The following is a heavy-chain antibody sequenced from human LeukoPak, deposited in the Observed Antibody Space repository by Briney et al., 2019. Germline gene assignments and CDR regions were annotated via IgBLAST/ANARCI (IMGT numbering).Heavy chain of an antibody. D-gene: IGHD3-3*01. CDR2: INPCGCCT. V-gene: IGHV1-46*01. CDR1: GYTFTNYH. Sequence: ASVKVSCKASGYTFTNYHMNWVRQAPGPGLEWMGIINPCGCCTTYAQNFQGRVTMTRDTSTTTVFMGLSSLRSEDTAVYDSARDFDAYDDFWSGHWGQGTMVTVSS. CDR3: ARDFDAYDDFWSGH. J-gene: IGHJ3*01.